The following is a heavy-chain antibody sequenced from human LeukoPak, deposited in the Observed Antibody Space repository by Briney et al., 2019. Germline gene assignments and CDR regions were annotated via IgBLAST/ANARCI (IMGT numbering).Heavy chain of an antibody. Sequence: GGSLRLSCAASGYTFSSYAMHWVRQAPGKGLGWVAVISYDGSNKYYADSVKGRFTISRDNSKNTLYLQMNSLRAEDTAVYYCAKTDSSGWYGGYFDYWGQGTLVTVSS. J-gene: IGHJ4*02. CDR3: AKTDSSGWYGGYFDY. CDR1: GYTFSSYA. V-gene: IGHV3-30*04. CDR2: ISYDGSNK. D-gene: IGHD6-19*01.